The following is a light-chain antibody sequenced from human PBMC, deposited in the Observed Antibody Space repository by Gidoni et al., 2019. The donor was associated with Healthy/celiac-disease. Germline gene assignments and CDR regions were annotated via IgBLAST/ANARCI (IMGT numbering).Light chain of an antibody. CDR1: SPRRYY. V-gene: IGLV3-19*01. CDR2: RKN. J-gene: IGLJ3*02. Sequence: SSELTQDPAVSVALGQTVRSTCQGDSPRRYYASWYQPKPAQAPVLVIYRKNNRPSGIPDRFSRSSSGHTSSLTIPVAQADDEADYYCNSRDRSGNLWVFAGGTTLTVL. CDR3: NSRDRSGNLWV.